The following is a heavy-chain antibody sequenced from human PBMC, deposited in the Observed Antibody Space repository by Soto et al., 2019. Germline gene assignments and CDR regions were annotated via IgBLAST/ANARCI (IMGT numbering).Heavy chain of an antibody. J-gene: IGHJ5*02. CDR3: ARIPCGNYYTENFFDP. Sequence: GPTLVNPTQTLTLTCTFSGFSLTTNGMCLSWIRQPPGKALEWLALIDWDDNTYYSTSLNNRLTLSKDTSKNQVVLLVRHMGPVDTATYYCARIPCGNYYTENFFDPWGQGIPVTVSS. CDR2: IDWDDNT. D-gene: IGHD3-22*01. V-gene: IGHV2-70*01. CDR1: GFSLTTNGMC.